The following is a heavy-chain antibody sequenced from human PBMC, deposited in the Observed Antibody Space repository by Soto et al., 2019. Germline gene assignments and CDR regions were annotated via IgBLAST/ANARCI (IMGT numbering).Heavy chain of an antibody. CDR3: TRVGSSGWYLGWFDP. D-gene: IGHD6-19*01. CDR2: IRSKAYGGTT. J-gene: IGHJ5*02. CDR1: GFTFGDYA. V-gene: IGHV3-49*03. Sequence: QAGGSLRLSCTASGFTFGDYAMSWFRQAPGKGLEWVGFIRSKAYGGTTEYAASVKGRFTISRDDSKSIAYLQMNSLKSEDTAVYYCTRVGSSGWYLGWFDPWGQGNLVTVSS.